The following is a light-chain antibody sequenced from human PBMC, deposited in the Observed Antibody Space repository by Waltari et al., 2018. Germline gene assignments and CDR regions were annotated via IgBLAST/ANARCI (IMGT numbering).Light chain of an antibody. CDR1: SLRTSY. CDR2: GKD. CDR3: SSRNGRANEVV. J-gene: IGLJ3*02. Sequence: SSELTQDPAVSVALGQTIRFTCQGDSLRTSYASWYHLKPGRAPVLVIFGKDKRPSGIPDRISGYSSGTTSTLTITGAQAEDEADYYCSSRNGRANEVVFAGGTKVTVL. V-gene: IGLV3-19*01.